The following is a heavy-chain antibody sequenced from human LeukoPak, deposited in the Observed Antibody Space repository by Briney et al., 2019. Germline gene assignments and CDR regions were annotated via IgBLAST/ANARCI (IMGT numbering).Heavy chain of an antibody. D-gene: IGHD6-13*01. Sequence: GGSLRLSCAASGFSFSSYWMTWLRQAPGKGLEWVANIRGDESRKYYLDSVTGRFTISRDNAKNSLYLQMNSLRAEDTAVYYCARGIAAAGPRYGAKKAVGDYWDQGTLVTVSS. V-gene: IGHV3-7*01. CDR3: ARGIAAAGPRYGAKKAVGDY. CDR1: GFSFSSYW. J-gene: IGHJ4*02. CDR2: IRGDESRK.